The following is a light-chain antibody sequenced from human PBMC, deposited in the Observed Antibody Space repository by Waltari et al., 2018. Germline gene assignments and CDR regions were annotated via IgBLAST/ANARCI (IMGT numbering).Light chain of an antibody. J-gene: IGKJ1*01. CDR1: QTVYTY. Sequence: ETVLTQSPATLSLSPGERATLSCRASQTVYTYLACYQQKPGHAPRLLIYAASNRAPGVPARFSGSGSGTDFTLTISSLEPEDFAVYYCLQRVSRPPWTFGQGTKVEL. CDR2: AAS. V-gene: IGKV3-11*01. CDR3: LQRVSRPPWT.